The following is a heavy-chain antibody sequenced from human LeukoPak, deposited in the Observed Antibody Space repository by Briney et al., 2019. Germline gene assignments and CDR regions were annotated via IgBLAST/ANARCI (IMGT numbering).Heavy chain of an antibody. J-gene: IGHJ4*02. CDR3: AKPTRGSGGSFLIDY. Sequence: PGRSLRLSCAASGFTFSSYAMHWVRQAPGKGLGWVAVIWYDGSSKYYGDSVKGRFTISRDNSENTLYLQMDSLRVEDTAVYYCAKPTRGSGGSFLIDYWGQGTLVTVSS. V-gene: IGHV3-33*06. D-gene: IGHD2-15*01. CDR1: GFTFSSYA. CDR2: IWYDGSSK.